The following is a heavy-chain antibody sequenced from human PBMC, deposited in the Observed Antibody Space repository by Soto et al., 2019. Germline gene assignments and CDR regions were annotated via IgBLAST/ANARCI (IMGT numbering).Heavy chain of an antibody. D-gene: IGHD5-18*01. V-gene: IGHV4-59*01. CDR1: GGSISSYY. Sequence: PSETLSLTCTVSGGSISSYYWSWIRQPPGKGLEWIGYIYYSGSTNYNPSLKSRVTISVDTSKNQFSLKLSSVTAADTAVYYCARGGYSYVKVYYYYTGVWGKGTTVTVSS. CDR3: ARGGYSYVKVYYYYTGV. CDR2: IYYSGST. J-gene: IGHJ6*03.